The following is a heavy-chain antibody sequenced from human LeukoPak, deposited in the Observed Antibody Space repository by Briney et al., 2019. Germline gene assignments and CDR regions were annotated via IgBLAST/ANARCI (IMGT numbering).Heavy chain of an antibody. CDR3: ARTGGFASGTYYPFDY. D-gene: IGHD3-10*01. CDR2: INHSGST. Sequence: SETLSLTCAVFGGSFSNYYWSWIRQPLGKGLEWIGEINHSGSTNYNPSLKSRITISVDTSKNQFSLKLTSVTAADTAVYYCARTGGFASGTYYPFDYWGQGTLVTVSS. CDR1: GGSFSNYY. V-gene: IGHV4-34*01. J-gene: IGHJ4*02.